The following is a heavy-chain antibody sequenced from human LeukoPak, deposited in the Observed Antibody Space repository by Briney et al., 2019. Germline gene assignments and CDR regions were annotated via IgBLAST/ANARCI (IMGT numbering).Heavy chain of an antibody. J-gene: IGHJ4*02. CDR1: GGTFSSYA. D-gene: IGHD6-13*01. V-gene: IGHV1-69*04. Sequence: ASVKVSCKASGGTFSSYAISWVRQAPGQGLEWMGRIIPILGIANYAQKFQGRVTITADKSTSTAYMELSSLRSEDTAVYYCAREATAGIAAAGTLGYWGQGTLVTVSS. CDR2: IIPILGIA. CDR3: AREATAGIAAAGTLGY.